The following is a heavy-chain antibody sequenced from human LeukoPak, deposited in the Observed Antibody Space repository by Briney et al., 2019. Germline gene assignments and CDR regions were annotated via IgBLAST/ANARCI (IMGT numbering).Heavy chain of an antibody. CDR1: GFTFSSYS. CDR3: ARVFVGTADY. CDR2: ISSNSYNI. D-gene: IGHD6-13*01. J-gene: IGHJ4*02. V-gene: IGHV3-48*01. Sequence: GGSLRLSCAASGFTFSSYSMNWVRQAPGKGLEWVSYISSNSYNIYHADSVKGRFTISRDNAENSLYLQMNRLRVEDTAVYYCARVFVGTADYWGQGTLVTVSS.